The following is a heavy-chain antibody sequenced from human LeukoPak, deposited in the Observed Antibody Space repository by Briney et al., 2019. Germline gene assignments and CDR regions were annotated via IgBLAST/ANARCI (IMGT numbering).Heavy chain of an antibody. CDR2: INHSGST. J-gene: IGHJ6*02. V-gene: IGHV4-34*01. CDR3: ASGGEKRIRIFGVVTPYGMDV. Sequence: SETLSLTCAVYGGSISSYYWSWIRQPPGKGLEWIGEINHSGSTNYNPSLKSRVTISVDTSKNQFSLKLSSVTAADTAVYYCASGGEKRIRIFGVVTPYGMDVWGQGTTVTVSS. D-gene: IGHD3-3*01. CDR1: GGSISSYY.